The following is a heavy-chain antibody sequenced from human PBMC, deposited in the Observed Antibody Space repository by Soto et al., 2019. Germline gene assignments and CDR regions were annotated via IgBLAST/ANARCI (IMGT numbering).Heavy chain of an antibody. V-gene: IGHV3-33*01. D-gene: IGHD2-8*01. CDR2: IWYDGSNK. CDR1: GFTFSSYG. Sequence: PGGSLRLSCAASGFTFSSYGMHWVRQAPGKGLEWVAVIWYDGSNKYYADSVKGRFTISRDNSKNTLYLQMNSLRSDDTAVYYCARGGKYCTNGVCSFYGMDVWGQGTTVTVSS. J-gene: IGHJ6*02. CDR3: ARGGKYCTNGVCSFYGMDV.